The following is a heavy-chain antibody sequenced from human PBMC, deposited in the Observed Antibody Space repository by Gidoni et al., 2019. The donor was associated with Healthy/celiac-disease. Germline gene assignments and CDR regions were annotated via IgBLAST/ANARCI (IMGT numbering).Heavy chain of an antibody. CDR3: AKGREGPVDY. CDR1: GFTFSRSG. D-gene: IGHD1-26*01. Sequence: QVQLVESGGGVVQPGRSLRLSCAASGFTFSRSGMHWVRQAPGKGLEWVAVISYDGSNKYYADSVKGRFTISRDNSKNTLYLQMNSLRAEDTAVYYCAKGREGPVDYWGQGTLVTVSS. CDR2: ISYDGSNK. V-gene: IGHV3-30*18. J-gene: IGHJ4*02.